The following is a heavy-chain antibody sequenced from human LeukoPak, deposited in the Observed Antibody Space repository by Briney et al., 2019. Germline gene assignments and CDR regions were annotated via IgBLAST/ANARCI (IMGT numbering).Heavy chain of an antibody. CDR3: ASARHGDYVWDY. CDR2: IYSGDSHT. Sequence: GESLKISCKGSGYSFTYWIGWVRQMPGKGLEWMGIIYSGDSHTKYSPSFQGRVTISAAKSISTAYLQWSSLEASDTAMYYCASARHGDYVWDYWGQGTLVTVSS. J-gene: IGHJ4*02. D-gene: IGHD4-17*01. CDR1: GYSFTYW. V-gene: IGHV5-51*01.